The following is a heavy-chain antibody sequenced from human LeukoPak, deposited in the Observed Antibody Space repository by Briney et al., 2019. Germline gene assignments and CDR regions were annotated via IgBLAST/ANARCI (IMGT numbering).Heavy chain of an antibody. V-gene: IGHV5-51*04. CDR3: TRCIGVAGKSYFDY. Sequence: GESLQIPCKGSGYSFTSYWIGWVRQMPGKGLDWMGIIYSGDSDTRDRPSFQGQVTISADKHISTAYLQWSSGEASDSDMYYCTRCIGVAGKSYFDYWGQGTLVSVSS. D-gene: IGHD6-19*01. CDR2: IYSGDSDT. J-gene: IGHJ4*02. CDR1: GYSFTSYW.